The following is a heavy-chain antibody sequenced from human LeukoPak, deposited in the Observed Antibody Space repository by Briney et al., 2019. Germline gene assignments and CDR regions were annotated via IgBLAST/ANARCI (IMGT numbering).Heavy chain of an antibody. D-gene: IGHD3-22*01. CDR1: GFTFSSYW. CDR2: IKQDGSEK. J-gene: IGHJ4*02. CDR3: AKDHKYYFDSSTYYEYYFDY. V-gene: IGHV3-7*01. Sequence: QPGGSLRLSCAASGFTFSSYWMSWVRQAPGKGLEWVANIKQDGSEKYYADSVKGRFTISRDNSKNTLFLQMNSLRAEDTAVYYCAKDHKYYFDSSTYYEYYFDYWGQGTLVTVSS.